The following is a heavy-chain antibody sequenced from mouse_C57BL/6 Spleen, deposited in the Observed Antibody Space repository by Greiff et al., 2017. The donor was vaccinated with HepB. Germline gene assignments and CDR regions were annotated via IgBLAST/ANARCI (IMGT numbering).Heavy chain of an antibody. D-gene: IGHD2-3*01. V-gene: IGHV6-6*01. CDR1: GFTFSDAW. CDR2: IRNKANNHAT. CDR3: TRIDYDGYTYYAMDY. Sequence: EVHLVESGGGLVQPGGSMKLSCAASGFTFSDAWMDWVRQSPEKGLEWVAEIRNKANNHATYYAESVKGRFTIARDDSKSSVYLQMNSLRAEDTGIYYCTRIDYDGYTYYAMDYWGQGTSVTVSS. J-gene: IGHJ4*01.